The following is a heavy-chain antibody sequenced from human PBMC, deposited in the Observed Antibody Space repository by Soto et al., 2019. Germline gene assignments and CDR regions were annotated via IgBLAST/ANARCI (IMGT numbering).Heavy chain of an antibody. CDR2: ISYDGTNK. D-gene: IGHD3-22*01. Sequence: GGSLRLSCAASGFTFSRYDMHWVRQAPGKGLEWVSAISYDGTNKYYAESVKGRFTMSRDNSKNTLFLQMNSLRTDDTAMYYCAKDAYAYDTSPCGLRRLYYQYAIDVWGQGTTVTVSS. V-gene: IGHV3-30*02. CDR3: AKDAYAYDTSPCGLRRLYYQYAIDV. J-gene: IGHJ6*02. CDR1: GFTFSRYD.